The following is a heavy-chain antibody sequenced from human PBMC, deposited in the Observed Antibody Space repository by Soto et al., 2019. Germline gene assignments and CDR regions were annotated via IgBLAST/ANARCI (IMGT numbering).Heavy chain of an antibody. CDR1: GGSISSYY. D-gene: IGHD2-15*01. V-gene: IGHV4-59*12. Sequence: SETLSLTCTVSGGSISSYYWSWIRQPPGKGLEWIGYIYYSGSTNYNPSLKSRVTISVDTSKNQFSLKLSAVTAADTAVYYCARVTGDIVVVVAATEWFDPWGQGTLVTVSS. J-gene: IGHJ5*02. CDR2: IYYSGST. CDR3: ARVTGDIVVVVAATEWFDP.